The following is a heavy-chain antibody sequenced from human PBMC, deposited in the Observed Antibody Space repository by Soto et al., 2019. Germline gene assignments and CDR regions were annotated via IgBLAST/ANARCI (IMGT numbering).Heavy chain of an antibody. CDR2: IRRNAYGGTT. V-gene: IGHV3-49*04. CDR3: TRASSLDFDF. CDR1: GFTFGYYA. D-gene: IGHD3-16*01. Sequence: GGSLRLSCTTSGFTFGYYALSWVRQAPGKGLEWVGFIRRNAYGGTTDYAASVKGRFTISRDDSKSIAYLQMNSLRTEDTALYYCTRASSLDFDFCGQGTLVTVS. J-gene: IGHJ4*02.